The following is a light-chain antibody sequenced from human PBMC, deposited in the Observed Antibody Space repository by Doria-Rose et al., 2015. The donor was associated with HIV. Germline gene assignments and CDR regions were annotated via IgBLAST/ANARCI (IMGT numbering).Light chain of an antibody. J-gene: IGKJ1*01. CDR2: DGS. CDR1: QSFSSAY. V-gene: IGKV3-20*01. Sequence: EIVLTQSPGTLSLSPGERATLSCRASQSFSSAYLAWKQQRPGQAPSLLIYDGSTRATGIPDRFSASGSGTDFTLTINRLEPEDFALYYCHQYGTSWTFGQGTKVEI. CDR3: HQYGTSWT.